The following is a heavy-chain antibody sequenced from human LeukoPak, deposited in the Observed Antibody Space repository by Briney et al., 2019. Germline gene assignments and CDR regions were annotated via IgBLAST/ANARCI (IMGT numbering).Heavy chain of an antibody. CDR1: GYTFTSYY. CDR3: ARGGSGGTEGYDSSGPFPNFDY. V-gene: IGHV1-46*01. J-gene: IGHJ4*02. CDR2: INPSDGST. Sequence: WASVKVSCKASGYTFTSYYMHCVRQAPRQGLEWMGIINPSDGSTSYAQKFQGRVTTTRDTSTSTVYMELSSLRSEDTAVYYCARGGSGGTEGYDSSGPFPNFDYWGQGTLVTVSS. D-gene: IGHD3-22*01.